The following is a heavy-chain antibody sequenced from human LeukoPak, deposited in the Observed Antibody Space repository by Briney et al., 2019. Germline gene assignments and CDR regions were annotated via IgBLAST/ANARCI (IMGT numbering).Heavy chain of an antibody. CDR2: IKSKTDGGTT. D-gene: IGHD3-22*01. V-gene: IGHV3-15*01. CDR1: GFTVNNAW. J-gene: IGHJ4*02. CDR3: TTDGEDDNSGFYSDY. Sequence: GGSLRLSCAASGFTVNNAWMSWVRQAPGKGLEWVGRIKSKTDGGTTDYAALVKGRFTISRDDSKNMLYLQMNSLKTEDTAVYYCTTDGEDDNSGFYSDYWGQGTLVTVSS.